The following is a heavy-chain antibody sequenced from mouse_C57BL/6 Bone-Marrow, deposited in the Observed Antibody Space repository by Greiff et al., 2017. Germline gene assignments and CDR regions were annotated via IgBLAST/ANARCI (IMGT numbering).Heavy chain of an antibody. CDR1: GYTFTDYY. J-gene: IGHJ1*03. CDR2: INPNNGGT. D-gene: IGHD1-1*01. CDR3: APPITTAVGCDV. V-gene: IGHV1-26*01. Sequence: VQLQQSGPELVKPGASVKISCKASGYTFTDYYMNWVKQSHGKSLEWIGDINPNNGGTSYNQKFKGKATLTVDKSSSTAYMELRSLTSEDSAVYYCAPPITTAVGCDVWGTGTTGTVSS.